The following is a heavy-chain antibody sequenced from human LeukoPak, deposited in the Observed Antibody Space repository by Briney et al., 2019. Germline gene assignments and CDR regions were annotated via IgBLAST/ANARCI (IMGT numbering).Heavy chain of an antibody. CDR2: IYYSGST. V-gene: IGHV4-61*01. J-gene: IGHJ4*02. CDR3: AREASRAGTYYLDY. CDR1: GGSVSSGISY. Sequence: SETLSLTCSVSGGSVSSGISYWSWIRQPPGKGLEWIGYIYYSGSTSYNPSLKSRVTISVDTSKNQFSLKLRSVNAAGTAVYFCAREASRAGTYYLDYWGQGTLLTVSS. D-gene: IGHD3-10*01.